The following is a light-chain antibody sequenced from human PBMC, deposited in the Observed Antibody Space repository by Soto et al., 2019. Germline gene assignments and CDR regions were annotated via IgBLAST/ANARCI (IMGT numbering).Light chain of an antibody. CDR2: SNN. J-gene: IGLJ1*01. CDR1: RSNIGGKT. Sequence: QSVLTQPPSASGTPGQRVTISCSGSRSNIGGKTVNWYQQLPGTAPKLLIYSNNQRPSGVPDRFSGSKSGTSASLAISGLQSEDEADYYCATWDDSLNGLFGTGTKVTVL. CDR3: ATWDDSLNGL. V-gene: IGLV1-44*01.